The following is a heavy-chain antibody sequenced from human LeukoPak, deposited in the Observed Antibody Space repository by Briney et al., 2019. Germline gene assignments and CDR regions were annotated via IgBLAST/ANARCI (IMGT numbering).Heavy chain of an antibody. J-gene: IGHJ4*02. V-gene: IGHV3-53*01. CDR2: IYSDGST. CDR1: GFSVSSNY. Sequence: GESLRLSCAGSGFSVSSNYISWVRQAPGKRLEWVSVIYSDGSTKYADSVKARFTISRDNSKNTVFLQMNGLRVEDTAVYYCARATLDNWGQGTLVTVSS. CDR3: ARATLDN.